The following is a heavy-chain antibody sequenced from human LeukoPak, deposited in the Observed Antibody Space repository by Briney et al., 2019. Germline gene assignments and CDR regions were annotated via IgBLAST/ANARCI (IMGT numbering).Heavy chain of an antibody. V-gene: IGHV4-39*01. Sequence: SETLSLTCTVSAPSISSDSYSWAWIRQPPGRGLEWIGNIFYSGSTYYNPSLKSRVTISVDTSNNQFSLKLSSVTAADTAVYYCGRRTRGGGEPYYYYYMDVWGKGTTVTVSS. CDR2: IFYSGST. D-gene: IGHD3-10*01. J-gene: IGHJ6*03. CDR3: GRRTRGGGEPYYYYYMDV. CDR1: APSISSDSYS.